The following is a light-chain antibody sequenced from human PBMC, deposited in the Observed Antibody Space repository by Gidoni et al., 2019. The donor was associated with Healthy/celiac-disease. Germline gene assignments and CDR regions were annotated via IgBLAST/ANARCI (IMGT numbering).Light chain of an antibody. CDR2: GAS. CDR3: QQYNDWPPMYT. V-gene: IGKV3-15*01. J-gene: IGKJ2*01. CDR1: QSVSSN. Sequence: EIVITQSPATLSVSPGERATLSCRASQSVSSNLAWYQQKPGQAPRLLIYGASTRATGTPARFSGTGSGTEFTLTISSLQSEDFAVYFCQQYNDWPPMYTFGQGTKL.